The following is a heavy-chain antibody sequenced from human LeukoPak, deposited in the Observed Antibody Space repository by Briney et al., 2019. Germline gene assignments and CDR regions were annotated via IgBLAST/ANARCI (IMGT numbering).Heavy chain of an antibody. J-gene: IGHJ3*02. D-gene: IGHD4-17*01. CDR1: GGSFSSHY. CDR3: ARDPTTVTKGLDI. V-gene: IGHV4-59*11. CDR2: ISYIGST. Sequence: PSETLSFTCTVSGGSFSSHYWSWIRQPPGKGLEWIGYISYIGSTNYNPSLKSRVTISVDTSKKQFSLKLSSVTAADTAVYYCARDPTTVTKGLDIWGQGTMVTVSS.